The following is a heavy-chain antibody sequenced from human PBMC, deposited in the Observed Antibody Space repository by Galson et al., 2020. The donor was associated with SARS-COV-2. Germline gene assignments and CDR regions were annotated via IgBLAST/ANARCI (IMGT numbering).Heavy chain of an antibody. V-gene: IGHV1-8*01. CDR1: GYTFTSYD. Sequence: ASVKVSCKASGYTFTSYDINWVRQATGQGLEWMGWMNPNSGNTGYAQKFQGRVTMTRNTSISTAYMELSSLRSEDTAVYYCARLTMVRGVIITALYYYYYGMDVWGQGTTVTVSS. D-gene: IGHD3-10*01. CDR2: MNPNSGNT. CDR3: ARLTMVRGVIITALYYYYYGMDV. J-gene: IGHJ6*02.